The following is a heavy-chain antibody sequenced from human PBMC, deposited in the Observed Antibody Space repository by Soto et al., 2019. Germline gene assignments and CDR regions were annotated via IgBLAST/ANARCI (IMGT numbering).Heavy chain of an antibody. Sequence: GGSLRLSCAASGFTFSSYGMHWVRQAPGKGLEWVAVIWYDGSNKYYADSVKGRFTISRDNSKNTLYLQMNSLRAEDTAVYYCAREGGLGASFTYYYGMDVWGQGTTVTVS. CDR3: AREGGLGASFTYYYGMDV. D-gene: IGHD1-26*01. V-gene: IGHV3-33*01. CDR2: IWYDGSNK. CDR1: GFTFSSYG. J-gene: IGHJ6*02.